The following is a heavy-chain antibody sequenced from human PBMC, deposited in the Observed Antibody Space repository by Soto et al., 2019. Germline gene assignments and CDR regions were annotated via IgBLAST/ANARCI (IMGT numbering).Heavy chain of an antibody. CDR2: ICGKNGNT. D-gene: IGHD2-15*01. Sequence: QVQLVQSGVEVKKPGASVKVSCKASGYTFISHGISWVRQAPGQGLEWMGWICGKNGNTNYAQKLQGRVTLTTDTSTSTAYMELRSLRSDDTAVYYCARVSSSIVVVPDYGMDVWGQGTTVTVS. CDR1: GYTFISHG. CDR3: ARVSSSIVVVPDYGMDV. V-gene: IGHV1-18*04. J-gene: IGHJ6*02.